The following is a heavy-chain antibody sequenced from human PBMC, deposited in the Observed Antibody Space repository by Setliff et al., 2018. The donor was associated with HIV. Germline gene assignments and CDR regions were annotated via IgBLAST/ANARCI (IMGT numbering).Heavy chain of an antibody. CDR2: IHHSWSV. V-gene: IGHV4-38-2*02. Sequence: SETLSLTCPVSGYSISSGYYWGWIRQHPGKGLVWIGNIHHSWSVYYNLSLKRRVTISVDTSKNQFSLKPTSATAADTAVYYCARVDWGYSGNWSIDYWGQGTLVTVSS. D-gene: IGHD6-13*01. CDR3: ARVDWGYSGNWSIDY. J-gene: IGHJ4*02. CDR1: GYSISSGYY.